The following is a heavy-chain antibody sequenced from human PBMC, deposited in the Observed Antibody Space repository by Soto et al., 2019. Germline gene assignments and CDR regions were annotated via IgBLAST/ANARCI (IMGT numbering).Heavy chain of an antibody. D-gene: IGHD3-16*01. CDR3: AKGITDTGGYYYYSMDV. CDR2: ISGSGGIT. J-gene: IGHJ6*02. CDR1: GFTFSSYA. Sequence: PGGFLRLSCAASGFTFSSYAMGWVRQAPGKGLDWVSVISGSGGITYSADSVKGRFTISRDNSKNILYLQMNSLRAEDTAVYYCAKGITDTGGYYYYSMDVWGQGTAVTVSS. V-gene: IGHV3-23*01.